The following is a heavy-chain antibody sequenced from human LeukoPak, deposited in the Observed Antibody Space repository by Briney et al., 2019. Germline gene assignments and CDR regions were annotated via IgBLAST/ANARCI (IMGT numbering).Heavy chain of an antibody. CDR1: GYTFTGYY. Sequence: GASVKVSCKASGYTFTGYYLHWVRQAPGQGLEWMGWINPNSGGTNYAQKFQGRVTLTRDTSISTASMELSRLTSDDTAVYYCARLTVTTFTGIDYWGQGTLVTVSS. J-gene: IGHJ4*02. V-gene: IGHV1-2*02. CDR2: INPNSGGT. D-gene: IGHD4-17*01. CDR3: ARLTVTTFTGIDY.